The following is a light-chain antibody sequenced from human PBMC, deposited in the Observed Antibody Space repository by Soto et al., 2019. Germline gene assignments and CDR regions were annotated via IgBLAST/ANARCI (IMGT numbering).Light chain of an antibody. V-gene: IGKV3-20*01. J-gene: IGKJ2*01. CDR1: QSVSGSY. CDR3: QQYRSYPPYT. CDR2: GSS. Sequence: DIVLTQSPGTLSLSPGERATLSCRASQSVSGSYLAWYQQKPGQSPRLLIYGSSDSATGIPDRFSGSGSGTEFTLPISRVEPEDVAVYYCQQYRSYPPYTFGQGTKLEIK.